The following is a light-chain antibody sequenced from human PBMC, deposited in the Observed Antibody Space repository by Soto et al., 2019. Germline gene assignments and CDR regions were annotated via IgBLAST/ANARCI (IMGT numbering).Light chain of an antibody. Sequence: EIVLTQSPATLSLSPGERATLSCRASQSLDSYLAWYQQKPGQPPRLLIYDASSRATGIPARFSGSGSGTDFTLTISSLESEDFAVYYCQQRGDWPITFGGGTKVEIK. J-gene: IGKJ4*01. CDR1: QSLDSY. CDR2: DAS. V-gene: IGKV3-11*01. CDR3: QQRGDWPIT.